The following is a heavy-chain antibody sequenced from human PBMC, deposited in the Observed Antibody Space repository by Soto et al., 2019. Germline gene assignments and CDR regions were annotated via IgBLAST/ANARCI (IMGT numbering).Heavy chain of an antibody. CDR1: GYTFTSYE. D-gene: IGHD6-13*01. J-gene: IGHJ6*02. V-gene: IGHV1-3*01. CDR3: ARDIAAAGPGAYYYYGMDV. CDR2: INAGNGNT. Sequence: ASVKVSCKASGYTFTSYEMHWVRQAPGQRLEWMGWINAGNGNTKYSQKFQGRVTITRDTSASTAYMELSSLRSEDTAVYYCARDIAAAGPGAYYYYGMDVWGQGTPVTVSS.